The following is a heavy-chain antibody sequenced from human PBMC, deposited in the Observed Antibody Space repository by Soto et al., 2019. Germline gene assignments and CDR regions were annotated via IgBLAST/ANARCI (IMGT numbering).Heavy chain of an antibody. D-gene: IGHD1-26*01. CDR2: INPNSGGT. CDR1: GYTFTGYY. J-gene: IGHJ5*02. Sequence: ASVKVSCKASGYTFTGYYMHWVRQAPGQVLEWMGWINPNSGGTNYAQKFQGRVTMTRDTSISTAYMELSRLRSDDTAVYYCARARIVGPLIEPWGQGTMVTVSS. V-gene: IGHV1-2*02. CDR3: ARARIVGPLIEP.